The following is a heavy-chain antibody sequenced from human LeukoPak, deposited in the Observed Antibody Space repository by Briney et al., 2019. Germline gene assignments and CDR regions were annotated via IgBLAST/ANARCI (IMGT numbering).Heavy chain of an antibody. V-gene: IGHV3-33*01. J-gene: IGHJ1*01. CDR2: IWYDGDNK. CDR3: ARDLEQWLVQGHFQH. Sequence: SGGSRRLSCAASGFTSSSYAMHWVRKAPGKGLEWVAIIWYDGDNKYYADSVKGRFTISRDNSKNTLYLQMNSLRAEDTAVYYCARDLEQWLVQGHFQHWGQGALVTVSS. CDR1: GFTSSSYA. D-gene: IGHD6-19*01.